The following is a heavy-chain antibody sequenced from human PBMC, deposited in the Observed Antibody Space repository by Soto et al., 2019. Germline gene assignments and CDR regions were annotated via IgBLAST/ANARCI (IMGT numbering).Heavy chain of an antibody. CDR2: IDSDGSST. J-gene: IGHJ4*02. V-gene: IGHV3-74*01. Sequence: GGSLRLSCAASGFTFSDYWMNWVRQAPGKGLVWVSRIDSDGSSTSYADSVKGRFTISRDTSKNQFSLKLSSVTAADTAVYYCAGGSSFYDILTGYTFDYWGQGTLVTVSS. CDR1: GFTFSDYW. CDR3: AGGSSFYDILTGYTFDY. D-gene: IGHD3-9*01.